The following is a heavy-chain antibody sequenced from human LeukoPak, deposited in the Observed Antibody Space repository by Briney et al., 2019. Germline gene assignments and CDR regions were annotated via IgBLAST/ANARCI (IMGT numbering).Heavy chain of an antibody. J-gene: IGHJ4*02. V-gene: IGHV4-31*03. CDR1: GGSISSGSYY. D-gene: IGHD1-14*01. Sequence: SQTLSLTCSVSGGSISSGSYYWSWIRQHPGKGLDWIRYIYYSGSTSYNPSLKSRVTISVDTSKNQFSLKLRSVTAADTAVYYCAKSRNDIDVGQLGYWGQGTLVTVSS. CDR2: IYYSGST. CDR3: AKSRNDIDVGQLGY.